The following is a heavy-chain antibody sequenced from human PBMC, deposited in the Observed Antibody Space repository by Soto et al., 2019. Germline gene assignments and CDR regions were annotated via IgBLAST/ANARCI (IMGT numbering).Heavy chain of an antibody. CDR2: ISAYNGNT. CDR3: ARCGAEAYYDFWSGYYIRY. CDR1: GYTFTSYG. Sequence: QVQLVQSGAEVKKPGTSVKVSCKASGYTFTSYGISWVRQAPGQGLEWMGWISAYNGNTNYAQKFQGRVTMTTDTSTSTAYMELRSLRSDDTAVYYCARCGAEAYYDFWSGYYIRYWGQGTLVTVSS. J-gene: IGHJ4*02. D-gene: IGHD3-3*01. V-gene: IGHV1-18*01.